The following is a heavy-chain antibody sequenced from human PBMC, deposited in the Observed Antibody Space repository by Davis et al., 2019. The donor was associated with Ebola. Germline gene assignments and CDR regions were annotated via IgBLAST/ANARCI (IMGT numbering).Heavy chain of an antibody. CDR3: ARGGNGHYGMDV. J-gene: IGHJ6*01. CDR2: INPNSGGT. V-gene: IGHV1-2*04. CDR1: VYTFTGYY. D-gene: IGHD2-8*01. Sequence: ASVPVTCKASVYTFTGYYMHSVRQAPGQGFEWMGWINPNSGGTNYAQKFQGWVTRTRDTSISTAYMELSRLRSDDTAVYYCARGGNGHYGMDVWGQGTTVTVSS.